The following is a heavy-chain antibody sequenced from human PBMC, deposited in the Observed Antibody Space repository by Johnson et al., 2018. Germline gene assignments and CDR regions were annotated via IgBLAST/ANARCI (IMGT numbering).Heavy chain of an antibody. J-gene: IGHJ3*02. CDR2: ISADNDNT. V-gene: IGHV1-3*01. CDR3: ARDLSRTGDAFDI. Sequence: VQLVECGAEVRKPGASVKVSCKASGYTFTSYPMHWVRQAHGQRLEWMGWISADNDNTKYSQKFQGRVTITRDTSASTAYMELSSLRSEDTAVYYCARDLSRTGDAFDIWGQGTMITVSS. D-gene: IGHD1-1*01. CDR1: GYTFTSYP.